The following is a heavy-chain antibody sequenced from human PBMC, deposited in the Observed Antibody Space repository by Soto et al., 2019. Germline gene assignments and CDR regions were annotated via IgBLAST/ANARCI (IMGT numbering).Heavy chain of an antibody. Sequence: QVQLVQSGAEVRKPGSSVKVSXXXXXXTFSRYAINWVRQAPGQGLEWMGGIIPMFGTTNYAQKFKGRVTITADESTSTVYMELNTLRSEDAAVYYCARASIHGSSWYFWFDPWGQGTLVTVSS. CDR3: ARASIHGSSWYFWFDP. J-gene: IGHJ5*01. CDR2: IIPMFGTT. V-gene: IGHV1-69*01. CDR1: XXTFSRYA. D-gene: IGHD6-13*01.